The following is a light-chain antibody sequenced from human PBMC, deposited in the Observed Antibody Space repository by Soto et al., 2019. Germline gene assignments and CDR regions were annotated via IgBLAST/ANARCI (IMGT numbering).Light chain of an antibody. CDR3: SSYTRSSTYV. J-gene: IGLJ1*01. CDR2: EVN. CDR1: SSDVGDYNY. V-gene: IGLV2-14*01. Sequence: QSVLAQPASVSGSPGQSITISCTGASSDVGDYNYVSWYQHHPGKAPKLLIYEVNNRPSGVSDRFSGSKSGNVASLTISWLQAEDEADYYCSSYTRSSTYVFGNGTKVTV.